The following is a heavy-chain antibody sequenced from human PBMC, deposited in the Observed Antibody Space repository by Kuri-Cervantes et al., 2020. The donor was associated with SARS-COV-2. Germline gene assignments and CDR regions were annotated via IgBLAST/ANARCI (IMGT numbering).Heavy chain of an antibody. CDR2: VNHNGGA. CDR1: GGSLSGSF. CDR3: ARPGGFLDV. V-gene: IGHV4-34*01. D-gene: IGHD4-23*01. J-gene: IGHJ6*04. Sequence: SQTLSLTCAVYGGSLSGSFWSWIRQSPRKGLEWIGEVNHNGGANYNPSLRSRVTISVDTSKNQFSLKLSSVTAADTAVYYCARPGGFLDVWGKGTTVTVSS.